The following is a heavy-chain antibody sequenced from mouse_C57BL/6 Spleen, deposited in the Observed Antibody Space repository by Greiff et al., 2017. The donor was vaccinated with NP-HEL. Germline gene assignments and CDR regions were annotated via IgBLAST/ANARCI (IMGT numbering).Heavy chain of an antibody. CDR1: GFTFSSYG. J-gene: IGHJ2*01. V-gene: IGHV5-6*02. D-gene: IGHD1-2*01. Sequence: EVMLVESGGDLVKPGGSLKLSCAASGFTFSSYGMSWVRQTPDKRLEWVATISSGGSYTYYPDSVKGRFTISRDNAKNTLYLQMSSLKSEDTAMYYCARQITTAYFDYWGQGTTLTVSS. CDR2: ISSGGSYT. CDR3: ARQITTAYFDY.